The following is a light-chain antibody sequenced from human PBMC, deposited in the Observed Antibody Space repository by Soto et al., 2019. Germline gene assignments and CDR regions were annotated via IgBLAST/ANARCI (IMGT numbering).Light chain of an antibody. J-gene: IGKJ5*01. Sequence: ETLMTQSPATLSVSPGERAPLSCRAMESVSRKLACYQQKPGQAPRLLIYDASTRATGIPDRFSGGGSGTEFTLTISSLQYEDFVVHYCQQYNSWHPITFGQGTRLEIK. CDR2: DAS. V-gene: IGKV3-15*01. CDR3: QQYNSWHPIT. CDR1: ESVSRK.